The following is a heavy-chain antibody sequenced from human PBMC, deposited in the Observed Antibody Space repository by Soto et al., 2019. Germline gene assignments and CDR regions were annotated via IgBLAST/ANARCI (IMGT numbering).Heavy chain of an antibody. D-gene: IGHD3-10*01. V-gene: IGHV4-34*01. Sequence: KTSETLSLTCGAYGGSIRGYYWSWIRQSPGKGLEWIGDINDNGGTNYNPSLKSRVTTSLDTSKKQVSLMVSSVTAADTAVYYCARGRYSYETIYYKFYYSALDVWGLGVLVTVSS. J-gene: IGHJ1*01. CDR3: ARGRYSYETIYYKFYYSALDV. CDR1: GGSIRGYY. CDR2: INDNGGT.